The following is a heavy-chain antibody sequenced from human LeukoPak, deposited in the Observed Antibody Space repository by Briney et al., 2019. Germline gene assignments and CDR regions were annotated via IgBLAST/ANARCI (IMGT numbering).Heavy chain of an antibody. Sequence: GGSLRLSCATSGFTFTTFWMHRVRQAPGKGLVWVSRINHDGSSTNYADSVKGRFTISRDNAKNTVFLQMNSLRAEDTAVYYCARTYSWSLSRFDYWGQGTLVTVSS. V-gene: IGHV3-74*01. CDR3: ARTYSWSLSRFDY. CDR2: INHDGSST. J-gene: IGHJ4*02. CDR1: GFTFTTFW. D-gene: IGHD3-16*02.